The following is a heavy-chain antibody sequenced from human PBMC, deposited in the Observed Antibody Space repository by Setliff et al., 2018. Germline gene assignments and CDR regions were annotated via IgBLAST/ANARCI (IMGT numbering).Heavy chain of an antibody. CDR2: INPSGGST. V-gene: IGHV1-46*01. J-gene: IGHJ5*02. CDR3: ARGGIGFSEITIFGVALYWFDP. D-gene: IGHD3-3*01. CDR1: GYTFTRYY. Sequence: ASVKVSCKASGYTFTRYYMHWVRQAPGQELEWMGIINPSGGSTSYAQKFQGRVTMTRDTSTSTVYMELSSLRSEDTAVYYCARGGIGFSEITIFGVALYWFDPWGQGTLVTVSS.